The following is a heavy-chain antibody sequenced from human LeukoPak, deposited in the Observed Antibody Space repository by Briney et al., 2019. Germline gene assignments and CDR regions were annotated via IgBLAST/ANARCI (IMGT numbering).Heavy chain of an antibody. CDR1: GYTFASYD. J-gene: IGHJ4*02. Sequence: ASVKVSCKASGYTFASYDINWVRQATGQGLEWMGWMNPNTGNTGYAQKFQGRVTMTRDTSISTAYMELSSLRSDDTAVYYCARKFLGSRGYYFDYWGQGTLVTVSS. CDR2: MNPNTGNT. D-gene: IGHD3-10*01. CDR3: ARKFLGSRGYYFDY. V-gene: IGHV1-8*01.